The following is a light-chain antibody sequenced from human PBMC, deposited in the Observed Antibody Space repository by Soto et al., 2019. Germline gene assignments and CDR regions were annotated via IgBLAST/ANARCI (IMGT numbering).Light chain of an antibody. Sequence: EIVMTQSPATLSVSPGDRVTLSCRASQSVSSNLAWYQQKPGQPPRLLIYGASTRATDIPDTFSGSGSGTEFSLTISSLQSEDFAVYYCQQYFDWRTFGQGTRVEIK. J-gene: IGKJ1*01. CDR2: GAS. CDR3: QQYFDWRT. CDR1: QSVSSN. V-gene: IGKV3D-15*01.